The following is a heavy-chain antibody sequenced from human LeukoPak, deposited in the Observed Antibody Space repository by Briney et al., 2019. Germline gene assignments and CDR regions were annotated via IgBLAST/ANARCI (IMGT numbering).Heavy chain of an antibody. J-gene: IGHJ6*03. V-gene: IGHV3-74*01. D-gene: IGHD1-26*01. Sequence: PGGSLRLSCAASGFTLSSYWMHWVRLAPGTGPVWVSYIDNDGTHTAYADSVRGRFTVSRDNAKNMLFLQMNGLRAEDTAIYYCTRGGFDHNMDVWGKGTMVTVSS. CDR2: IDNDGTHT. CDR1: GFTLSSYW. CDR3: TRGGFDHNMDV.